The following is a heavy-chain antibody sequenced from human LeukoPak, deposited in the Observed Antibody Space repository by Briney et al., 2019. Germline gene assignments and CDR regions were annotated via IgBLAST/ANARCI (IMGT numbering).Heavy chain of an antibody. CDR3: ARSGGGDHFDY. Sequence: GGSLRLSCAASGFTFSSYWMSWVRQAPGKGLEWVANIKQDGSEKYYVDSVKGRFTISRDNAKNSLYLQMNSLRAEDTAVYYWARSGGGDHFDYWGQGTLVTVSS. J-gene: IGHJ4*02. CDR2: IKQDGSEK. D-gene: IGHD2-21*02. V-gene: IGHV3-7*01. CDR1: GFTFSSYW.